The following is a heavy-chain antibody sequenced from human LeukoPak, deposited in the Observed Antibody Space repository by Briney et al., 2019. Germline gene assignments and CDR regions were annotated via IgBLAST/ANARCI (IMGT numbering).Heavy chain of an antibody. CDR1: GGSISSSSFY. CDR3: ARGWGDGYNYHYFDY. Sequence: PSETLSLTCTVSGGSISSSSFYWGWIRQPPGKGLEWIGSIYYSGSTYYNPSLKSRVTISVDTSKNQFSLKLSSVTAADTAVYHCARGWGDGYNYHYFDYWGQGTLVTVSS. D-gene: IGHD5-24*01. J-gene: IGHJ4*02. V-gene: IGHV4-39*01. CDR2: IYYSGST.